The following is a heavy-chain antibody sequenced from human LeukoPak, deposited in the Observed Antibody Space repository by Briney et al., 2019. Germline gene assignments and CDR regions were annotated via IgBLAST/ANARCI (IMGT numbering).Heavy chain of an antibody. Sequence: ASVRVSCKASGYTFTSYGLSGVRRAPGQGREWMGWTSAYKGNKNYAQKLRDRVTLTTDTSTSTAYMELRSLSSDDTAVYYCAREGEYCGGDCYSDYWGQGTLVTVSS. CDR1: GYTFTSYG. CDR3: AREGEYCGGDCYSDY. CDR2: TSAYKGNK. J-gene: IGHJ4*02. V-gene: IGHV1-18*01. D-gene: IGHD2-21*01.